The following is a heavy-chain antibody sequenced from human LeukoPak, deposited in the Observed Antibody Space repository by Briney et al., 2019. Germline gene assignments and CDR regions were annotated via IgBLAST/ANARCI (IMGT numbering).Heavy chain of an antibody. D-gene: IGHD1-26*01. Sequence: SETLSLTCAVYGGSFSGYYWSWIRQPPGKGLEWIGEINHSGSTNYNPSLKSRVTISVDTSKSQFSLKLSSVTAADTAVYYCARGSYYSGSYYPRGRGMDVWGQGTTVTVSS. CDR2: INHSGST. CDR3: ARGSYYSGSYYPRGRGMDV. J-gene: IGHJ6*02. CDR1: GGSFSGYY. V-gene: IGHV4-34*01.